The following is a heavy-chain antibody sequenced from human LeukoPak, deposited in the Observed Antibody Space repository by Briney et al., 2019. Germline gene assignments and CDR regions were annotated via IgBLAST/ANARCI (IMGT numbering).Heavy chain of an antibody. CDR2: IKQDGSEK. Sequence: GGSLRLSCAASGFTFSSHWMTWVRQPPGKGLEWVANIKQDGSEKYYVDSVKGRFPISRDNAKNSLYLQMNSLRAEDTAVYFCARVTSDGGSDYWGQGTLVTVSS. J-gene: IGHJ4*02. V-gene: IGHV3-7*03. D-gene: IGHD3-16*01. CDR3: ARVTSDGGSDY. CDR1: GFTFSSHW.